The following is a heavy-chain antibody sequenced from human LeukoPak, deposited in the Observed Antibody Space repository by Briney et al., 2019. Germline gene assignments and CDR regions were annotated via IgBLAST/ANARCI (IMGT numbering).Heavy chain of an antibody. Sequence: GASVKVSCKASGYTFTSYVMHWVRQAPGQRLEWMGWINAGNGNTKYSQKFQGRVTINRDTSASTAYMELSSLRSEDTAVYYCARDPSGGRLGCFQHWGQGTLVTVSS. J-gene: IGHJ1*01. D-gene: IGHD2-15*01. V-gene: IGHV1-3*01. CDR2: INAGNGNT. CDR1: GYTFTSYV. CDR3: ARDPSGGRLGCFQH.